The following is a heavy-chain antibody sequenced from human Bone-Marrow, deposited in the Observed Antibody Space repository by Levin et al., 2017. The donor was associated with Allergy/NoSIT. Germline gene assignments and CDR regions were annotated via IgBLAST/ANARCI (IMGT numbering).Heavy chain of an antibody. Sequence: PEASVKVSCKASGYTFTSYDMHWVRQAPGQGLEWMGIINPSGGSTTYAQKFQGRVTMTRDTSTSTVYMDLSSLRSEDTAVYYCARDRIAVAATGGDYWGQGTLVTVSS. D-gene: IGHD6-13*01. J-gene: IGHJ4*02. CDR3: ARDRIAVAATGGDY. CDR2: INPSGGST. CDR1: GYTFTSYD. V-gene: IGHV1-46*01.